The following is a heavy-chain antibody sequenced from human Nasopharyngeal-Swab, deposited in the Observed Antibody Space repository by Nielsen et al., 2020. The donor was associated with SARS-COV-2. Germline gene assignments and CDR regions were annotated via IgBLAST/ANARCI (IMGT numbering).Heavy chain of an antibody. J-gene: IGHJ4*02. CDR2: IDQGGSEE. CDR1: GFTFSTFW. CDR3: ARASDPPIQLFLPPDH. V-gene: IGHV3-7*01. Sequence: GESLKISCAASGFTFSTFWMNWVRQAPGKGLEWVANIDQGGSEEYYVDSVKGRFTISRDNARNSLYLQMNSLTAEDTAVYFCARASDPPIQLFLPPDHWGQGTLVTVSS. D-gene: IGHD5-18*01.